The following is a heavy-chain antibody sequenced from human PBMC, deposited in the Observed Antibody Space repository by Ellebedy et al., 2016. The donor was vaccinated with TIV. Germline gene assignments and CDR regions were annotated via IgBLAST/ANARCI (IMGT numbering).Heavy chain of an antibody. CDR1: GFTFSSFA. D-gene: IGHD2-8*02. J-gene: IGHJ4*02. V-gene: IGHV3-30*02. Sequence: GESLKISCAASGFTFSSFAMHWVRQAPGKGLEWVAFIRYDGTNKYYADSVKGRFTISRDISKNTLFLQMASLTSEDTAVHFCARDGGSYWTEFDHWGQGTLVTVSS. CDR3: ARDGGSYWTEFDH. CDR2: IRYDGTNK.